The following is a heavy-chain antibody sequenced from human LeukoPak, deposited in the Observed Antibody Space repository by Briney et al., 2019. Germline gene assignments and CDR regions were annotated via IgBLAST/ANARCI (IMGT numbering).Heavy chain of an antibody. CDR3: ARDLRSSFGGYYFDY. Sequence: GGSLRLSCAASGFTVSSNYMSWVRQAPGKGLEWVSVIYSGGSTYYADSVKGRFTISRDNSKNTLYLQMNSLRAEDTAVYYCARDLRSSFGGYYFDYWGQGTLVTVSS. D-gene: IGHD3-3*01. V-gene: IGHV3-66*01. CDR1: GFTVSSNY. CDR2: IYSGGST. J-gene: IGHJ4*02.